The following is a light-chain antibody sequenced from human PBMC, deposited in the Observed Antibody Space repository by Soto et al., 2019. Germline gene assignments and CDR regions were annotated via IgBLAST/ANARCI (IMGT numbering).Light chain of an antibody. J-gene: IGKJ1*01. CDR2: GAS. CDR3: QQYNNWPPGT. Sequence: TLSVNPEGVATLACRASQSVSSNLAWYQQKPGQAPRLLIYGASTRATGIPARFSGSGSGTEFTLTISSLQSEDFAVYYCQQYNNWPPGTFGQGTKV. CDR1: QSVSSN. V-gene: IGKV3-15*01.